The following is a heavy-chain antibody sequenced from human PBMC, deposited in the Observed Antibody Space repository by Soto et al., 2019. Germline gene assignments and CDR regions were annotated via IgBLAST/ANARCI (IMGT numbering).Heavy chain of an antibody. D-gene: IGHD3-3*01. J-gene: IGHJ6*02. CDR2: IYYSGST. Sequence: SETLSLTCTVSGGSISSYYWSWIRQPPGKGLEWIGYIYYSGSTNYNPSLKSRVTISVDTSKNQFSLKLSSVTAADTAVYYCARGHGGPQNFWSGYWGENYYYGMDVWGQGTTVTVSS. V-gene: IGHV4-59*01. CDR3: ARGHGGPQNFWSGYWGENYYYGMDV. CDR1: GGSISSYY.